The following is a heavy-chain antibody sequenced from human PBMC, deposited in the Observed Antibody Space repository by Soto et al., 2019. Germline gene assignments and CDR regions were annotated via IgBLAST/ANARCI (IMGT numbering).Heavy chain of an antibody. J-gene: IGHJ6*02. CDR3: ARFYYDSSGYLPSPYYYYYGMDV. CDR2: IKQDGSEK. D-gene: IGHD3-22*01. V-gene: IGHV3-7*04. Sequence: GGSLSLSCAASGFPFSSYWMSWVRQAPGKGLEWVANIKQDGSEKYYVDSVKGRFTISRDNAKNSLYLQMNSLRAEDTAVYYCARFYYDSSGYLPSPYYYYYGMDVWGQGTTVTSP. CDR1: GFPFSSYW.